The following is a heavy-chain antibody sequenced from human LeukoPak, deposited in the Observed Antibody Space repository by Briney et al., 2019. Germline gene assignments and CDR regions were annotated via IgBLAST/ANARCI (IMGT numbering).Heavy chain of an antibody. D-gene: IGHD2-2*01. CDR3: ARVPDCSSTSCYSNRRSYYMDV. CDR1: GYTFTSYG. J-gene: IGHJ6*03. V-gene: IGHV1-18*01. CDR2: ISAYNGNT. Sequence: GASVKVSCKASGYTFTSYGISWVRQAPGQGLEWMGWISAYNGNTNYAQKLQGRVTMTTDTSTSTAYMELRSLRSDDTAVYYCARVPDCSSTSCYSNRRSYYMDVWGKGTTVTVSS.